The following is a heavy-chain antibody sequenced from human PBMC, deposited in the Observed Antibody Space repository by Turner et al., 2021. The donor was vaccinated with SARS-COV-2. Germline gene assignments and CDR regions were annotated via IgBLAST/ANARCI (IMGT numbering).Heavy chain of an antibody. CDR3: ARGPHPRGFDY. D-gene: IGHD3-10*01. Sequence: QVQLQESGPGLVKPSETLSLTCTVSGDSISSYYWSWIRQPAGKGLEWIGRIYPSGNTNYNPSLKSRVTMSLDTSKSQVYLNLNSVTAADTAVYYCARGPHPRGFDYWGQGTLVTVSS. CDR1: GDSISSYY. J-gene: IGHJ4*02. CDR2: IYPSGNT. V-gene: IGHV4-4*07.